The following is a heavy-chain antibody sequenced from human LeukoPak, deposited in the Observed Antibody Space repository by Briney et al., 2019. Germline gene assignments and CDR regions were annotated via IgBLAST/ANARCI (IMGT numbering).Heavy chain of an antibody. CDR3: ARDQAVTPLDY. J-gene: IGHJ4*02. CDR1: GFTFSSYG. Sequence: SLRLSCAASGFTFSSYGMHWVRQAPGKGLEWVAVIWYDGSNKYYANSVKGRFTISRDNSKNTLYLQMNNLRADDTAVYYCARDQAVTPLDYWGQGTLVTVSS. CDR2: IWYDGSNK. D-gene: IGHD4-17*01. V-gene: IGHV3-33*01.